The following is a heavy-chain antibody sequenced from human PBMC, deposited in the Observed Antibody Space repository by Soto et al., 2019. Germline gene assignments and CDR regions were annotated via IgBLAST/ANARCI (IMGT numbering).Heavy chain of an antibody. J-gene: IGHJ3*01. CDR2: ISSSSSTI. V-gene: IGHV3-48*01. Sequence: EVQLLESGGGLVQPGGSLRLSCAASGFTFSSYSMNWVRQAPGKGLEWVSYISSSSSTIYYADSVKGRFTISRDNARKALCLQKNSRRGEDTTVYYCASVTSMHHYDFLNCYQHNDAFELWGQGGMV. D-gene: IGHD3-3*01. CDR3: ASVTSMHHYDFLNCYQHNDAFEL. CDR1: GFTFSSYS.